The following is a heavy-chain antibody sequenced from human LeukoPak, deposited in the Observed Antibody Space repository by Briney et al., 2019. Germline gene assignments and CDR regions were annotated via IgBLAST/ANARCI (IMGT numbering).Heavy chain of an antibody. CDR1: GYTFTSYD. CDR3: VRGGYSYDH. J-gene: IGHJ4*02. CDR2: MNPSSGNT. V-gene: IGHV1-8*01. D-gene: IGHD5-18*01. Sequence: ASVKVSCKASGYTFTSYDINWVRQAPGQGLEWMGWMNPSSGNTGYAQKFQGRVTTTRDTSIGTAYMELRSLRSEDTAVYYCVRGGYSYDHWGQGTLVTVSS.